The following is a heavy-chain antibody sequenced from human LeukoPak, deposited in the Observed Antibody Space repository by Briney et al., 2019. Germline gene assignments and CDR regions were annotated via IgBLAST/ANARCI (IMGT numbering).Heavy chain of an antibody. D-gene: IGHD4-11*01. CDR2: ISYDGSNK. CDR1: GFTFSSYA. V-gene: IGHV3-30*04. CDR3: ARDLYSNSHFDY. Sequence: GGSLRLSCAASGFTFSSYAMHWVRQAPGKGLEWVAVISYDGSNKYYADSVKGRFTISRDNSKNTLYLQMNSLRAEDTAVYYCARDLYSNSHFDYWGQGTLVTVSS. J-gene: IGHJ4*02.